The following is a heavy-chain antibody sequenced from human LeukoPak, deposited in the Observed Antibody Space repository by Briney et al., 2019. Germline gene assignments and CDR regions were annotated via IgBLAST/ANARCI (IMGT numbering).Heavy chain of an antibody. CDR1: GFTFSSYA. V-gene: IGHV3-23*01. CDR2: ISSSGGST. D-gene: IGHD6-19*01. CDR3: AGSSGWYGGHY. Sequence: PGGSLRLSCAASGFTFSSYAMSWVRQAPGKGLEWVSAISSSGGSTYYADSVKGRFTISRDNSKNTLYLQMSSLRAEDTAAYYCAGSSGWYGGHYWGQGTLVTVSS. J-gene: IGHJ4*02.